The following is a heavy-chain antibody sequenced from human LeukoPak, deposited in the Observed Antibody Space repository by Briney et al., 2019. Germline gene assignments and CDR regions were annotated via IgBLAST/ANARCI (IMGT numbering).Heavy chain of an antibody. CDR3: ARSGRYSSGSHPFDY. Sequence: ESGPTLVNPTQTLTLTCTLSGFSLSSSGVGVAWTRQPPGKALEWLALIYWDGDKRHSPSLKRRLTITKDTSKNQVVLTMTNMDPVDTATYFCARSGRYSSGSHPFDYWGQGTLVTVSS. CDR2: IYWDGDK. V-gene: IGHV2-5*02. CDR1: GFSLSSSGVG. D-gene: IGHD6-19*01. J-gene: IGHJ4*02.